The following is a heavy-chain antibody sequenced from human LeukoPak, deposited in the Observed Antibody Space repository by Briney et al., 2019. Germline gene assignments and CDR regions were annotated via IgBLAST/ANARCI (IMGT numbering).Heavy chain of an antibody. D-gene: IGHD6-19*01. CDR3: TRRSTVAGRGRFDL. Sequence: PAETLSLSCTVSGGSIRSTSYYWGWIRQPPGKGLEWLGSVHYSGSTYDNPSLKSRVTISVDTSKNQYSLKLISVTAADTAVYYCTRRSTVAGRGRFDLWGPGNPVH. V-gene: IGHV4-39*01. J-gene: IGHJ5*02. CDR1: GGSIRSTSYY. CDR2: VHYSGST.